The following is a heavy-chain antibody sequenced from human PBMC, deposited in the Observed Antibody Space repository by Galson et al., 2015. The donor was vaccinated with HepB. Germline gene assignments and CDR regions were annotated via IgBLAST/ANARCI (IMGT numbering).Heavy chain of an antibody. V-gene: IGHV1-18*01. CDR2: ISAYNGDT. Sequence: SVKVSCKASGYTFTNYAISWVRQAPGQGLEWMGWISAYNGDTNYPQKFQGRVTMTTDTSTNTAFMELRSLRSDDTAVYFCARDGRITVIRGVIPFGSWGQGTPVTVSS. CDR3: ARDGRITVIRGVIPFGS. J-gene: IGHJ4*02. D-gene: IGHD3-10*01. CDR1: GYTFTNYA.